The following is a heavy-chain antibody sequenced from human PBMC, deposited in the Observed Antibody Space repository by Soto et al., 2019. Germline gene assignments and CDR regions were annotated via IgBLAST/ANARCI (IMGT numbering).Heavy chain of an antibody. J-gene: IGHJ3*02. Sequence: QVQLQESGPGLVKPSETLSLTCAVSGGSISSSGYYWGWIRQPPGKGLEWIGTIKYSGNTFYNPSLESRLTISVDTSKNQFSLKLTSVTAADTAVYYCARHDDSGKFINGFDIWSQGTMVTVSS. D-gene: IGHD1-26*01. CDR2: IKYSGNT. CDR1: GGSISSSGYY. CDR3: ARHDDSGKFINGFDI. V-gene: IGHV4-39*01.